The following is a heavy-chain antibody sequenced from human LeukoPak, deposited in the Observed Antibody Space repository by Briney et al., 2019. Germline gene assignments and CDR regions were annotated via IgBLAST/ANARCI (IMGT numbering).Heavy chain of an antibody. D-gene: IGHD3-22*01. J-gene: IGHJ4*02. CDR3: ARHYYDSSGYRPHFDY. Sequence: SEPLSLTCTVSGGSISSSSYYWGWIRQPPGKGLEWIGSIYYSGSTYYNPSLKSRVTISVDTSKNQFSLKLSSVTAADTAVYYCARHYYDSSGYRPHFDYWGQGTRVTVSS. V-gene: IGHV4-39*01. CDR2: IYYSGST. CDR1: GGSISSSSYY.